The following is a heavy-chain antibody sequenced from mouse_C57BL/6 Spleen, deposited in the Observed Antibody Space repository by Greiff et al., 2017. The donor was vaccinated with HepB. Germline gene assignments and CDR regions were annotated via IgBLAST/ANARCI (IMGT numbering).Heavy chain of an antibody. CDR1: GYTFTSYW. CDR2: IDPSDSYT. D-gene: IGHD2-3*01. Sequence: QVQLQHPGAELVKPGASVKLSCKASGYTFTSYWMQWVKQRPGQGLEWIGEIDPSDSYTNYNQKFKGKATLTVDTSSSTAYMQLSSLTSEDSAVYYCARRGDGYYDYWGQGTTLTVSS. J-gene: IGHJ2*01. V-gene: IGHV1-50*01. CDR3: ARRGDGYYDY.